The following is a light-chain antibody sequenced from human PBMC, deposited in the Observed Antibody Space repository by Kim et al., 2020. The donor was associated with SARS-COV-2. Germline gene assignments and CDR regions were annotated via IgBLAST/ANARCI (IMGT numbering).Light chain of an antibody. CDR2: GKN. CDR3: NSRDTNNNVI. Sequence: VALGQTVRITCQGYSIRSYYASWYQQKPGEAPIVVFYGKNNRPSGIPDRFSGSSAGNTASLTITATQAGDDADYYCNSRDTNNNVIFGGGTQLTVL. V-gene: IGLV3-19*01. CDR1: SIRSYY. J-gene: IGLJ2*01.